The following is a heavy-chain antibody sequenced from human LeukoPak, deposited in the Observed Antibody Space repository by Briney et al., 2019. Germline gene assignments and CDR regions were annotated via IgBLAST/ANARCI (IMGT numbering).Heavy chain of an antibody. CDR1: GGTFSSYA. V-gene: IGHV1-69*13. J-gene: IGHJ6*02. CDR2: IIPIFGTA. Sequence: ASVKVSCKASGGTFSSYAISWVRQAPEQGLEWMGGIIPIFGTANYAQKFQGRVTITADESTSTAYMELSSLRSEDTAVYYCATSFTRREYQLARAYYYGMDVWGQGTTVTVSS. D-gene: IGHD2-2*01. CDR3: ATSFTRREYQLARAYYYGMDV.